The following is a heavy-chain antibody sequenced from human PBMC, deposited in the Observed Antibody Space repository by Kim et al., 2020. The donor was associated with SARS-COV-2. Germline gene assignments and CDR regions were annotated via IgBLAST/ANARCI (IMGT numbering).Heavy chain of an antibody. CDR2: IYPGDSDT. CDR3: ARLEIAARHRGGYDAFDI. Sequence: GESLKISCKGSGYSFTSYWIGWVRQMPGKGLEWMGIIYPGDSDTRYSPSFQGQVTISADKSISTAYLQWSSLKASDTAMYYCARLEIAARHRGGYDAFDIWGQGTMVTVSS. CDR1: GYSFTSYW. J-gene: IGHJ3*02. V-gene: IGHV5-51*01. D-gene: IGHD6-6*01.